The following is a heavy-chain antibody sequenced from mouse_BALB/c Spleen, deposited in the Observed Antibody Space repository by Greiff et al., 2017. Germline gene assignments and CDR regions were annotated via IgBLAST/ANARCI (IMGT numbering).Heavy chain of an antibody. D-gene: IGHD1-1*01. Sequence: VQLQQPGAELVTPAPSVKLSCKASGYTFTSYCMHWVHQSPGQGLEWIGEINPSNGRTNYNDKFKSMATLTVDKSYSTAYMQLSSLTSEDSAVYYCARLYYCRGDYAMDYWGQGTSVTVSS. CDR1: GYTFTSYC. CDR3: ARLYYCRGDYAMDY. CDR2: INPSNGRT. V-gene: IGHV1S81*02. J-gene: IGHJ4*01.